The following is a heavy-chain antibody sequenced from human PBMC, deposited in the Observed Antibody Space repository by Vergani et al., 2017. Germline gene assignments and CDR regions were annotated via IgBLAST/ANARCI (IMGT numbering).Heavy chain of an antibody. CDR2: IYYLGTT. CDR3: ARGETTYRWLDP. CDR1: GGSFSGYY. V-gene: IGHV4-34*11. J-gene: IGHJ5*02. D-gene: IGHD2/OR15-2a*01. Sequence: QVQLQQWGAGLLKPSETLSLTCAVYGGSFSGYYWSWVRQPPGKGLQWIGHIYYLGTTYYSPSLESRATISVDTSKNQFSLTLTSVTAADTAVYWCARGETTYRWLDPWGQGTLVTVSS.